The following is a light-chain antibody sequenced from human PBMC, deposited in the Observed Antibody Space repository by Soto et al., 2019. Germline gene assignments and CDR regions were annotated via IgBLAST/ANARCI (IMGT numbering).Light chain of an antibody. J-gene: IGKJ1*01. CDR2: DAS. Sequence: EIVLTQSPATLSLSPGERATLSCRASQSVGTFFAWYQQKPGQAPRLLIYDASNRATGIPARFSGSGSGTDFTLTISSLEPEDFALYYCQQCYNWPQWTFGQGTKGISN. CDR3: QQCYNWPQWT. V-gene: IGKV3-11*01. CDR1: QSVGTF.